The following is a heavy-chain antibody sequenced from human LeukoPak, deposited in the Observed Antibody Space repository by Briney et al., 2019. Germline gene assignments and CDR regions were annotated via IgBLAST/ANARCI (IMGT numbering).Heavy chain of an antibody. D-gene: IGHD2/OR15-2a*01. Sequence: PGGSLRLSCAASGFTFSSYVMTWVRQAPGKGLEWVSTISVSGGSTYYADSVKGRFTISRDNSKNTLYLQMSSLRAEDTAVYYCAKDQIIVTVVATDYWGQGTQVTVSS. CDR3: AKDQIIVTVVATDY. CDR2: ISVSGGST. CDR1: GFTFSSYV. J-gene: IGHJ4*02. V-gene: IGHV3-23*01.